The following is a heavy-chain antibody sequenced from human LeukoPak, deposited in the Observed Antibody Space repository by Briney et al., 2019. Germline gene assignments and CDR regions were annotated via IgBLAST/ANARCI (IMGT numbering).Heavy chain of an antibody. CDR1: GFTFSSYA. J-gene: IGHJ5*02. CDR3: ARADGARDWFDP. V-gene: IGHV3-21*01. D-gene: IGHD3-10*01. Sequence: PGRSLRLSCAASGFTFSSYAMHWVRQAPGKGLGWVSSISSSSSYIYYADSVKGRFTISRDNAKNSLFLQMNSLRVEDTAVYFCARADGARDWFDPWGQGTLVTVSS. CDR2: ISSSSSYI.